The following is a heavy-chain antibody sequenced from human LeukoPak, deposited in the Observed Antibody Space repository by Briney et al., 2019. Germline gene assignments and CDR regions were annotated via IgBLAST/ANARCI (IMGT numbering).Heavy chain of an antibody. CDR3: ARCPRDFQLLAPYYYFYYMDV. J-gene: IGHJ6*03. V-gene: IGHV4-39*07. CDR1: GGSISSSSYY. D-gene: IGHD2-2*01. Sequence: PSETLSLTCTVSGGSISSSSYYWGWIRQSPGKGLEWIVNIHYSGNTYYSPSLKSRVTISVDASRNQFSLKLSSVTAADTAVYYCARCPRDFQLLAPYYYFYYMDVWGKGTTVTVSS. CDR2: IHYSGNT.